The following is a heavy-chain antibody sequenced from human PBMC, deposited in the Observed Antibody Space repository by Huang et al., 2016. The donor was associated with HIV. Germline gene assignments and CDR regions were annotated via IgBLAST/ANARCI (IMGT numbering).Heavy chain of an antibody. J-gene: IGHJ6*03. Sequence: QVQLVQSGSEVKKPGASVKVSCKASGYTFSNYALNWVRQAPGQGLEWMGWINANTGEQTYALVVTGRFVFSLDTSGSTAYLQINGLKAEDTAVYYCVRPAAPTRYYYYEYMDVWGQGTTVTVS. CDR2: INANTGEQ. V-gene: IGHV7-4-1*02. D-gene: IGHD6-13*01. CDR1: GYTFSNYA. CDR3: VRPAAPTRYYYYEYMDV.